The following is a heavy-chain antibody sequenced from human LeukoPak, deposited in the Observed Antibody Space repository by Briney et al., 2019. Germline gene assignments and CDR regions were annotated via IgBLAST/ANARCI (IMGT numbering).Heavy chain of an antibody. CDR2: ISYDGSNK. Sequence: GGSLRLSCAASGFTFSSYGMHWVRQAPGKGLEWVAVISYDGSNKYYADSVKGRFTISRDNSKNTLYLQMNSLRAEDTAVYYCAKVPYSSSSTYYYGMDVWGQGTTVTVSS. D-gene: IGHD6-6*01. CDR3: AKVPYSSSSTYYYGMDV. CDR1: GFTFSSYG. J-gene: IGHJ6*02. V-gene: IGHV3-30*18.